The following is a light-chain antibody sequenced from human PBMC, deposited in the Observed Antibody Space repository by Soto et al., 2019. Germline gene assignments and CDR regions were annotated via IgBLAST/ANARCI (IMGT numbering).Light chain of an antibody. CDR3: TSYVGSNIWV. CDR1: SSTVGAYKY. V-gene: IGLV2-8*01. Sequence: QSALTKPPSASGSPGKSVTISCTGTSSTVGAYKYVSWYQQYPGKAPKLMIYEVSKRPSGVPDRFSGSKSGNTASLTVSGLQAEDEADYYCTSYVGSNIWVFGGGTKLTVL. J-gene: IGLJ3*02. CDR2: EVS.